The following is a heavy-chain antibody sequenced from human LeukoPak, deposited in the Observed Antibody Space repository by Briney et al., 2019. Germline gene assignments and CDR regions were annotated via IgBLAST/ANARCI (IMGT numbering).Heavy chain of an antibody. V-gene: IGHV1-18*01. Sequence: ASVKVSCKASGYTFTSYSISWVRQAPGQPLERMGWISAYNGNTNYAQKLQGRVTMTTDTSTSTDYMELRSLRSDDTAVYYCVRDYWSAVNWFDPWGQGTLVTVSS. D-gene: IGHD2-8*02. CDR2: ISAYNGNT. CDR3: VRDYWSAVNWFDP. J-gene: IGHJ5*02. CDR1: GYTFTSYS.